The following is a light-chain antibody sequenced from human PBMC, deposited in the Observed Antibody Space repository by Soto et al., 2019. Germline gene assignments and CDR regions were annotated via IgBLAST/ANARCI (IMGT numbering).Light chain of an antibody. CDR1: QSISSY. CDR2: AAS. J-gene: IGKJ2*01. V-gene: IGKV1-39*01. Sequence: DIQMTQSPSSLSASVGDRVTITCRASQSISSYLNWYQQKPGKAPKLLIYAASSLQRGVTSRFSGSASGKEFTLTISSLQPEDFATYYYQQRYSTLYTFGQGTKLEI. CDR3: QQRYSTLYT.